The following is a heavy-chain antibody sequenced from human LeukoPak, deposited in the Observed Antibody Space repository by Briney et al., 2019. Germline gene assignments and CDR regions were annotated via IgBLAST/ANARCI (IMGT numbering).Heavy chain of an antibody. V-gene: IGHV3-9*01. CDR3: AKDKGPSRGYSYGPYYYYGMDV. D-gene: IGHD5-18*01. Sequence: PGRSLRLSCAASGFTFDDYAMHWVRQAPGTCLEWFSGISWNSGSIGYADSVKGRFTSCRDNAKNSLYLQMISLRAEDTALYYCAKDKGPSRGYSYGPYYYYGMDVWGQGTTVTVSS. J-gene: IGHJ6*02. CDR2: ISWNSGSI. CDR1: GFTFDDYA.